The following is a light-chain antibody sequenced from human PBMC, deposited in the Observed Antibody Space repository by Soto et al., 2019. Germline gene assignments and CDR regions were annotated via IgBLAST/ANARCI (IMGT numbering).Light chain of an antibody. CDR1: ESIDNNF. CDR3: QQYGSAPPT. J-gene: IGKJ3*01. V-gene: IGKV3-20*01. Sequence: EIELTQSPGSLSLSVGERVTLSCRASESIDNNFLAWYQQKPGQAPRFLIYDASSRATGIPTRFSGSGSGTDFTLTISRLQPEDFAVYYCQQYGSAPPTFGPGTKVDVK. CDR2: DAS.